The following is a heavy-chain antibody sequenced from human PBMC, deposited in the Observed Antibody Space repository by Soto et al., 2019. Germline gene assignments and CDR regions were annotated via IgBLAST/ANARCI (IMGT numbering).Heavy chain of an antibody. CDR3: AKTKISYCGGDCPGMDV. J-gene: IGHJ6*02. D-gene: IGHD2-21*02. V-gene: IGHV3-23*01. Sequence: QPGGSLRLSCAASGFTFSSYALNWVRQAPGKGLEWVSAISGSGGSTYYADSVKGRFTISRDNSKNTLYLQMNSLRAEDTAVYYCAKTKISYCGGDCPGMDVWGQGTTVTVSS. CDR2: ISGSGGST. CDR1: GFTFSSYA.